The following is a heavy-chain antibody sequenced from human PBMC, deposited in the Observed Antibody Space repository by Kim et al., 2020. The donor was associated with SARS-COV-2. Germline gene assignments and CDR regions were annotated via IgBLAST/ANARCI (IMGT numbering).Heavy chain of an antibody. J-gene: IGHJ4*02. D-gene: IGHD3-16*01. CDR3: ARGGVAGRNFHL. Sequence: GESLKIPCRGSGYTFSNYWIGWVRQMPGKGLDWVGIVYPGDSETRHSPSFQGQVIISADKSISTAFLQWSSLEASDTAIYYCARGGVAGRNFHLWGQGT. CDR1: GYTFSNYW. V-gene: IGHV5-51*01. CDR2: VYPGDSET.